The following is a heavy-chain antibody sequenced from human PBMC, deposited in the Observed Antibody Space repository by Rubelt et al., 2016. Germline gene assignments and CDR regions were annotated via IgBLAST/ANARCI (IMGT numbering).Heavy chain of an antibody. J-gene: IGHJ4*02. D-gene: IGHD6-19*01. CDR3: ARDGGSSGWYDY. V-gene: IGHV4-39*07. CDR2: VYDSGTA. Sequence: QLHLQESGPGLVKPSETLSLTCSVSGGSISTLSSYWGWVRQPPGGGLEWIGHVYDSGTAHYNPPLKNQVTITVDRSKNQFSLKLNSLTAAETAEYFCARDGGSSGWYDYWGQGTLVTVSS. CDR1: GGSISTLSSY.